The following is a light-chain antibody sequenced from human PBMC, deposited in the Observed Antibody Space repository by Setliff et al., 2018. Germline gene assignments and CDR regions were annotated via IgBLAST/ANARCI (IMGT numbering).Light chain of an antibody. J-gene: IGKJ1*01. CDR1: QSVLYSSNNKNY. V-gene: IGKV4-1*01. CDR2: WAS. Sequence: DIVMTQSPDSLAVSLGERATINCESSQSVLYSSNNKNYLAWYQQKPGQPPKLLIYWASSRDSGVPDRFSGSGSGTDFTLTISSLQAEDVAVYYCQQYYSTVSFGQGTKV. CDR3: QQYYSTVS.